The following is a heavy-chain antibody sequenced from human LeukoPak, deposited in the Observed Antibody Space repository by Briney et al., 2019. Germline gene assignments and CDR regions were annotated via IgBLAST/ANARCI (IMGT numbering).Heavy chain of an antibody. CDR3: ASTLGYCSSTSCYLSAFDI. CDR2: MNPNSGNT. Sequence: ASVKVSCKASGYTFTGYYMHWVRQAPGQGLEWMGWMNPNSGNTGYARKFQGRVTMARNTSISTAYMELSSLRSEDTAVYYCASTLGYCSSTSCYLSAFDIWGQGTMVSVSS. D-gene: IGHD2-2*01. CDR1: GYTFTGYY. V-gene: IGHV1-8*02. J-gene: IGHJ3*02.